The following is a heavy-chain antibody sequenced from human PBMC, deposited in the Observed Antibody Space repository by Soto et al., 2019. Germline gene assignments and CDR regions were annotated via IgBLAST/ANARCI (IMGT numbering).Heavy chain of an antibody. V-gene: IGHV3-21*01. CDR1: GFTFSSYS. CDR2: ISSSSSYI. J-gene: IGHJ4*02. D-gene: IGHD1-26*01. Sequence: PGGSLRLSCAASGFTFSSYSMNWVRQAPGKGLEWVSSISSSSSYIYYADSVKGRFTISRDNAKNSLYLQMNSLRAEDAAVYYCARNWLGATTAPGYYFDYWGQGTLVTVSS. CDR3: ARNWLGATTAPGYYFDY.